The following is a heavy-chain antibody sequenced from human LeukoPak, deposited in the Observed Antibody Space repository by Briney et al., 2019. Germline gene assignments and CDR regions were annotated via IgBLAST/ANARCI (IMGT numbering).Heavy chain of an antibody. CDR3: AKSGLNRFDY. CDR1: GFTFSSYA. V-gene: IGHV3-23*01. CDR2: ISGRDDST. J-gene: IGHJ4*02. Sequence: PGGSLRLSCAASGFTFSSYAMSWVRQAPGKGLERVSTISGRDDSTYYADSVKGRFTISRDNSKDTLYLQVNSLRAEDTAVYYCAKSGLNRFDYWGQGTLVTVSS. D-gene: IGHD1-14*01.